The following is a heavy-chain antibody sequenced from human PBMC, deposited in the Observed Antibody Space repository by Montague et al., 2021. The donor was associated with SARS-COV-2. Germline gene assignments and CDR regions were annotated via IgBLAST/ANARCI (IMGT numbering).Heavy chain of an antibody. D-gene: IGHD2-21*01. J-gene: IGHJ6*02. Sequence: SETLSLTCIVSGGSINSFYWSWIRQPPGKGLEWIGYIYHSGTTHYSPSLKSRVAISLDTSKNPFSLTLNSVTAADTAVSYCARPSMVSRNYYYYGIDVWGQGTTVTVSS. CDR1: GGSINSFY. V-gene: IGHV4-59*01. CDR2: IYHSGTT. CDR3: ARPSMVSRNYYYYGIDV.